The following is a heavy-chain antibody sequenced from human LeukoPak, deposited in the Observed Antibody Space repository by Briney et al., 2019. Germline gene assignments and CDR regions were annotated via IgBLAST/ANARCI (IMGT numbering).Heavy chain of an antibody. CDR2: ISSTGGST. CDR3: AKRISYGFDY. V-gene: IGHV3-23*01. Sequence: PGGSLRLSCAASGFTFSSYAMSWVRQAPGKGLEWVSAISSTGGSTDYADSVKGRFAISRDNSKNTLYLQMYSLTVEDTAVYYCAKRISYGFDYWGQGTLVTVSS. CDR1: GFTFSSYA. D-gene: IGHD5-18*01. J-gene: IGHJ4*02.